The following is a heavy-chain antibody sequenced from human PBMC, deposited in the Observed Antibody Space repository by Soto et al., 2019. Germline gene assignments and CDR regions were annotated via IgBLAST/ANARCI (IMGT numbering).Heavy chain of an antibody. D-gene: IGHD5-12*01. CDR2: IYPGDSDT. CDR1: GYSFTSYW. Sequence: GESLKISCKGSGYSFTSYWIGWVRQMPGKGLEWMGIIYPGDSDTRYSPSFQGQVTISADKSISTAYLQWSSLKASDTAVYYCARHFPPEMATIKAAYYYYCMDVWGQGTTVTVSS. V-gene: IGHV5-51*01. CDR3: ARHFPPEMATIKAAYYYYCMDV. J-gene: IGHJ6*02.